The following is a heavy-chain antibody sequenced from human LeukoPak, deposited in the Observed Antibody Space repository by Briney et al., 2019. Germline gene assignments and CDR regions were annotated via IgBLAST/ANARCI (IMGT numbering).Heavy chain of an antibody. CDR1: GDSISSTIYY. V-gene: IGHV4-39*01. J-gene: IGHJ6*02. D-gene: IGHD3-9*01. CDR3: ARLASDILTGYPYYYYGMDV. Sequence: SETLSLTCTVSGDSISSTIYYWCWIRQPPGMGLEWIGSIYYSGSTYYSPSLKSRVTISVDTFKNQFSLKLTSVTAADTAVYYCARLASDILTGYPYYYYGMDVWGQGTTVTVSS. CDR2: IYYSGST.